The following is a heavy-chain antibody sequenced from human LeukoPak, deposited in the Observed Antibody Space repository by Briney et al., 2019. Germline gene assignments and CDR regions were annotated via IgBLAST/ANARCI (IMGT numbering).Heavy chain of an antibody. D-gene: IGHD2-15*01. Sequence: SETLSLTCAVYGGSFSGYYWSWIRQPPGKGLEWIGNIYYSGSTNYNPSLKSRVTISVDTSKNQFSPKLSSVTAADTAIYYCARSYCSGGSCWVYFDYWGQGTLVTVSS. CDR2: IYYSGST. V-gene: IGHV4-59*08. CDR1: GGSFSGYY. CDR3: ARSYCSGGSCWVYFDY. J-gene: IGHJ4*02.